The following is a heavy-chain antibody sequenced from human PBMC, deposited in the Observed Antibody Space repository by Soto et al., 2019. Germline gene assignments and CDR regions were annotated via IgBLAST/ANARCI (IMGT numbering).Heavy chain of an antibody. J-gene: IGHJ6*02. CDR2: IRSKANSYAT. CDR3: TRLSYCSSTSCYYYYGMDV. CDR1: GFTFSGSA. Sequence: GGSLRLSCAASGFTFSGSAMHWVRQASGKGLEWAGRIRSKANSYATAYAASVKGRFTISRDDSKNTAYLQMNSLKTEDTAVYYCTRLSYCSSTSCYYYYGMDVWGQGTTVTVSS. V-gene: IGHV3-73*01. D-gene: IGHD2-2*01.